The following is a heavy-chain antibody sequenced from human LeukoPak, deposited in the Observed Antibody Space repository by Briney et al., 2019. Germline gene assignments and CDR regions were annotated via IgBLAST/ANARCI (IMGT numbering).Heavy chain of an antibody. CDR2: IYYSGST. CDR3: DTAIASSGSRLFDY. V-gene: IGHV4-30-4*01. D-gene: IGHD3-10*01. J-gene: IGHJ4*02. CDR1: GGSISSGDYY. Sequence: SETLSLTCTVSGGSISSGDYYWRWIRQPPGKGLGWIGYIYYSGSTYYNPSLKSRVTISLDTSKNQFSLRLTSVTAADTAVYYCDTAIASSGSRLFDYWGQGTLVTASS.